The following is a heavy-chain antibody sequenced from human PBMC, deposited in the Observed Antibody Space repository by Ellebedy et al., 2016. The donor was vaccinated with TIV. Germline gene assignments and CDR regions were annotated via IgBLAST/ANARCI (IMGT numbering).Heavy chain of an antibody. CDR1: GFTFSDHY. V-gene: IGHV3-69-1*01. J-gene: IGHJ4*02. CDR3: ARGGGCGSGDCWAFDY. Sequence: GESLKISCAASGFTFSDHYMNWVRQSPGKGLEWVSSIRSTGSDKYYAESVKGRFTISRDNAPDTLFLQMNSLRDEDTAVYYCARGGGCGSGDCWAFDYWGQGTLVTVSS. CDR2: IRSTGSDK. D-gene: IGHD2-21*02.